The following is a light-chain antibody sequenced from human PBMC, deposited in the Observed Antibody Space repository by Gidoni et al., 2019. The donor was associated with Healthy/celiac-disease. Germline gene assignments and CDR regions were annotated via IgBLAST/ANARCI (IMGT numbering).Light chain of an antibody. CDR3: QQYGSSPLT. J-gene: IGKJ1*01. Sequence: DIVLTQSPGTLSLSPGERATLSCRASQSVSSSYLAWYQQTPGQAPRLLIDGASSRATGIPDRCSGRGSGTDFTLTISILEPEDVAVYYCQQYGSSPLTFGQXTKVEIK. CDR2: GAS. CDR1: QSVSSSY. V-gene: IGKV3-20*01.